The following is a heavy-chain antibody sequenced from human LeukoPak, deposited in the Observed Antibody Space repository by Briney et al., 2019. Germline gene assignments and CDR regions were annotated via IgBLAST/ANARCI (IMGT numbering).Heavy chain of an antibody. CDR1: GGSFSGYY. V-gene: IGHV4-34*01. CDR3: AGASRITMIVVGNYFDY. D-gene: IGHD3-22*01. CDR2: INHSGST. Sequence: SETLSLTCAVYGGSFSGYYWSWIRQPPGKGLEWIGEINHSGSTNYNPSLKSRVTISVDTSKNQFSLKLSSVTAADTAVYYCAGASRITMIVVGNYFDYWGQGTLVTVSS. J-gene: IGHJ4*02.